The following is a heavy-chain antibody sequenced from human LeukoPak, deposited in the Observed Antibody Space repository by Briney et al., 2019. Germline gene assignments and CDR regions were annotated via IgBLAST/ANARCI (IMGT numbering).Heavy chain of an antibody. CDR1: GFTFSSYG. V-gene: IGHV3-30*02. Sequence: GGSLRLSCTASGFTFSSYGMHWVRQAPGKGLEWVAFIRYDGSNKYYADSVKGRFTISRDNSKISLYLQMNSLRAEDTAVYYCAKDCCSGSYSFFGYWGQGTLVTVSS. J-gene: IGHJ4*02. CDR3: AKDCCSGSYSFFGY. CDR2: IRYDGSNK. D-gene: IGHD1-26*01.